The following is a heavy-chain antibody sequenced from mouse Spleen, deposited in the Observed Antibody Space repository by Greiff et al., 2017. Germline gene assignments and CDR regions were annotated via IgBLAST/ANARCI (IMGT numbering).Heavy chain of an antibody. CDR3: VRERGLNWFAY. D-gene: IGHD3-3*01. CDR2: IWTGGGT. V-gene: IGHV2-9-2*01. J-gene: IGHJ3*01. CDR1: GFSLTSYD. Sequence: QVQLKQSGPGLVAPSQSLSITCTVSGFSLTSYDISWIRQPPGKGLEWLGVIWTGGGTNYNSAFMSRLSISKDNSKSQVFLKMNSLQTDDTAIYYCVRERGLNWFAYWGQGTLVTVSA.